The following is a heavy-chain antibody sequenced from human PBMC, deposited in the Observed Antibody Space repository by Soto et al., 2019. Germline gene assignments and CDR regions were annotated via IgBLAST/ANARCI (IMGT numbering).Heavy chain of an antibody. CDR3: ARDLGRRGFYGGNSRGGN. V-gene: IGHV4-30-4*01. CDR2: IYYSGST. CDR1: GGSISSGDYY. D-gene: IGHD2-21*02. Sequence: QVQLQESGPGLVKPSQTLSLTCTVSGGSISSGDYYWSWIRQPPGKGLEWIGYIYYSGSTYYNPSLKSRVTISVDTSKNQFSLKLSSVTAADTAVYYCARDLGRRGFYGGNSRGGNWGQGTLVTVSS. J-gene: IGHJ4*02.